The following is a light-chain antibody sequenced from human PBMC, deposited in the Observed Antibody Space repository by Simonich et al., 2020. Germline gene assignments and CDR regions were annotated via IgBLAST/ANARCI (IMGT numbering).Light chain of an antibody. CDR3: CSYAGSSTVV. Sequence: QSVLTQPPSASGPPGQRVTISCSGSSSNIGSNYVYWYQQLPGTAPKLLIYRNNPRPSGVSNRFSGSKSGNTASLTISGLQAEDEADYDCCSYAGSSTVVFGGGTKLTVL. V-gene: IGLV1-47*01. CDR2: RNN. J-gene: IGLJ2*01. CDR1: SSNIGSNY.